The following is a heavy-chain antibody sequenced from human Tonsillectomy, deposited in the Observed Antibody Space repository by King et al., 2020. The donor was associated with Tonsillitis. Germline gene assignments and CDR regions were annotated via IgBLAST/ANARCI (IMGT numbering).Heavy chain of an antibody. V-gene: IGHV4-39*07. Sequence: QLQESGPGQVKPSETLSLTCTVSGGSISSGSYYWGWIRQPPGKGLEWIGTIYYSGSTYYNPSLKSRLTISVDTSKNQFSLKLSSVTAADTAVYFCARRHYGDPLFAYWGQGTLVTVSS. D-gene: IGHD4-17*01. CDR1: GGSISSGSYY. J-gene: IGHJ4*02. CDR2: IYYSGST. CDR3: ARRHYGDPLFAY.